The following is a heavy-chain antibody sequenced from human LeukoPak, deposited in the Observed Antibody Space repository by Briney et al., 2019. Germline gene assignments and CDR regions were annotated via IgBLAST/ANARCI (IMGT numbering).Heavy chain of an antibody. D-gene: IGHD4-11*01. V-gene: IGHV1-2*02. CDR1: GYTFRGNY. CDR3: ARDPSSVTLYFDY. CDR2: IDANNGDT. J-gene: IGHJ4*02. Sequence: ASVKISCKASGYTFRGNYIHWLRQAPGQGREWMGWIDANNGDTKSAQKFQGRVTMSRDTSISTAYMDLSSLSPDDAAVYYCARDPSSVTLYFDYWGQGTLVTVSS.